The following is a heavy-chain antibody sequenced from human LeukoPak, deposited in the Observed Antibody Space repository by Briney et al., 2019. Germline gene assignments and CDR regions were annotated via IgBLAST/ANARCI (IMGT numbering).Heavy chain of an antibody. J-gene: IGHJ5*02. CDR2: ISSSSSYI. V-gene: IGHV3-21*01. Sequence: GGSLRLSCAASGFTFSSYSMNWVRQAPGKGLEWVSSISSSSSYIYYADSVKGRFTISRDNAKNSLYLQMNSLRAEDTTVYYCARDNGGYWFDPWGQGTLVTVSS. CDR1: GFTFSSYS. D-gene: IGHD3-10*01. CDR3: ARDNGGYWFDP.